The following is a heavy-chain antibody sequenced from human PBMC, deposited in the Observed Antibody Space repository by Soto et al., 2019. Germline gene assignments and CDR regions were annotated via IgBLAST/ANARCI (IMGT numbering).Heavy chain of an antibody. J-gene: IGHJ3*02. CDR2: IDATSNII. CDR3: ARDRWHRDWHPGAFDI. CDR1: GFACSSYE. Sequence: GGSLRLSSAASGFACSSYEMNWVRQSPGKGLEWVSYIDATSNIIHYADSVEGRFTISRDNSKNSLFLQMKSLGAEDTALYYCARDRWHRDWHPGAFDIWGRGTTVPVSS. D-gene: IGHD3-9*01. V-gene: IGHV3-48*03.